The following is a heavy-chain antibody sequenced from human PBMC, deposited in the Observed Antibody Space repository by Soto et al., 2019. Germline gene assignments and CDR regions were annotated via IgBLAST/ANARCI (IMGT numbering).Heavy chain of an antibody. CDR1: GFTFSSYA. CDR3: AKASQVVPAAMWYYYYYMDV. CDR2: ISGSGGST. Sequence: GGSLRLSCAASGFTFSSYAMSWVRQAPGKGLEWVSAISGSGGSTYYADSVKGRFTISRDNSKNTLYLQMNSLKAEDTAVYYCAKASQVVPAAMWYYYYYMDVWGKGTTVTVSS. V-gene: IGHV3-23*01. J-gene: IGHJ6*03. D-gene: IGHD2-2*01.